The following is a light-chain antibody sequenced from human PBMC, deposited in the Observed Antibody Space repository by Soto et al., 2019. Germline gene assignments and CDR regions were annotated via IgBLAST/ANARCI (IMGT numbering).Light chain of an antibody. V-gene: IGKV3-15*01. J-gene: IGKJ2*02. CDR2: GAS. CDR1: QSVSSN. CDR3: QQYNNWPPCT. Sequence: EIVMTQSPATLSVSPGERATLSCRASQSVSSNLAWYQQKPGQAPRLLIYGASTRATGIPARFSGSASGTEFTLTLSSLQSEDFAVYYCQQYNNWPPCTFGQGNKLEIK.